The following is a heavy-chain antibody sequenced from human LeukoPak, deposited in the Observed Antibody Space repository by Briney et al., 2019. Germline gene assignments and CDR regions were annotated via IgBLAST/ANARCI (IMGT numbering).Heavy chain of an antibody. Sequence: GGSLRLSCAASGFTFSSHWMHWVRQAPGKGLVWVSRINGAGSSTSYADSVKGRFTVSRDNAKNTLNLQMDSLRAEDTAVYYCARDLFFSDAGYSSGWRAEYFHHWGQGTLVTVSS. V-gene: IGHV3-74*01. J-gene: IGHJ1*01. CDR3: ARDLFFSDAGYSSGWRAEYFHH. D-gene: IGHD6-19*01. CDR1: GFTFSSHW. CDR2: INGAGSST.